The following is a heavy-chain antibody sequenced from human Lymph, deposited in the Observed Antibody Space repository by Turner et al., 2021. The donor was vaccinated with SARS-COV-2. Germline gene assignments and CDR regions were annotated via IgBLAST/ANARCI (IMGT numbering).Heavy chain of an antibody. CDR3: ARFTASIEVTGRYFDY. CDR2: ISVYNGNT. V-gene: IGHV1-18*01. J-gene: IGHJ4*02. CDR1: GYTFTSYG. D-gene: IGHD6-19*01. Sequence: HVQLVQSGAAVKKPGASVTLSCTASGYTFTSYGISWVRQAPGQGLEWMGWISVYNGNTNYAQKLQGRVTMTTDTSTSTAYMELRSLRSDDTAVYYCARFTASIEVTGRYFDYWGQGTLVTVSS.